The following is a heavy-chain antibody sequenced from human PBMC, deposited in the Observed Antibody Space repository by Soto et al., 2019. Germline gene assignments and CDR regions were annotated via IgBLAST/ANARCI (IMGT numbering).Heavy chain of an antibody. CDR1: GYSFTSYW. CDR2: IDPSDSYT. J-gene: IGHJ6*02. Sequence: PGESLKISCKGSGYSFTSYWISWVRQMPGKGLEWMWRIDPSDSYTNYSPSFQGHVTISADKSISTAYLQWSSLKASDTAMYYCARLRLNSSGYYGPLYYYYGMDVWGQGTTVTVSS. D-gene: IGHD3-22*01. CDR3: ARLRLNSSGYYGPLYYYYGMDV. V-gene: IGHV5-10-1*01.